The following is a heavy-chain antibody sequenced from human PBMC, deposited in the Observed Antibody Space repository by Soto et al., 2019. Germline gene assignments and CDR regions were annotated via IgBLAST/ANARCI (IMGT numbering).Heavy chain of an antibody. J-gene: IGHJ6*03. CDR3: ARGPLGILRPYYYYYMDV. Sequence: GGSLRLSCAASGFTFSSYDMHWVRQATGKGLEWVSAIGTAGDTYYPGSVKGRFTISRENAKNSLYLQMNSLRAGDTAVYYCARGPLGILRPYYYYYMDVWGKGTTVTVSS. D-gene: IGHD7-27*01. CDR2: IGTAGDT. CDR1: GFTFSSYD. V-gene: IGHV3-13*01.